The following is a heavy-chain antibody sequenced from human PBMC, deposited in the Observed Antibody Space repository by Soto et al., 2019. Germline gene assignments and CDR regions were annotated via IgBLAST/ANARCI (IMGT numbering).Heavy chain of an antibody. Sequence: PSQTLSLTCAISGDSVSSNSAAWNWIRQSPSRGLEWLGRTYYRSKWYNDYAVSVKSRITINPDTSKNQFSLQLNSVTPEDTTVYYCARGYMVRGVITYNCFDPWGQGTLVTVSS. CDR1: GDSVSSNSAA. CDR3: ARGYMVRGVITYNCFDP. J-gene: IGHJ5*02. V-gene: IGHV6-1*01. D-gene: IGHD3-10*01. CDR2: TYYRSKWYN.